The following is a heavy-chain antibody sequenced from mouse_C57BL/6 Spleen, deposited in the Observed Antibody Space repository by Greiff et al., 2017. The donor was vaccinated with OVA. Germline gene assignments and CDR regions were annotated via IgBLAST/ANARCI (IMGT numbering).Heavy chain of an antibody. Sequence: DVQLQESGGDLVKPGGSLKLSCAASGFTFSSYGMSWVRQTPDKRLEWVATISSGGSYTYYPDSVKGRFTISRDNAKNTLYLQMSSLKSEDTAMYYCARQGYDYDEGTWFAYWGQGTLVTVSA. CDR1: GFTFSSYG. J-gene: IGHJ3*01. V-gene: IGHV5-6*01. CDR2: ISSGGSYT. CDR3: ARQGYDYDEGTWFAY. D-gene: IGHD2-4*01.